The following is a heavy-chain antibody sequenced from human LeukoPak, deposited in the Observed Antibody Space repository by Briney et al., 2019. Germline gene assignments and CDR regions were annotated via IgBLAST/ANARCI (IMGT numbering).Heavy chain of an antibody. J-gene: IGHJ3*02. Sequence: GGSLRLSCAASGFTFSDYYMSWIRQAPGKGLEWVSYISSSGSTIYYADSVKGRFTISRDNAKNSLYLQMNSLRAGDTAVYYCAREGTGGSQLDAFDIWGQGTMVTVSS. D-gene: IGHD7-27*01. CDR3: AREGTGGSQLDAFDI. V-gene: IGHV3-11*01. CDR1: GFTFSDYY. CDR2: ISSSGSTI.